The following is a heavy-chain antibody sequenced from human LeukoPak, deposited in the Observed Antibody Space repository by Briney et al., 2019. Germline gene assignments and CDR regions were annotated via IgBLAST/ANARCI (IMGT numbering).Heavy chain of an antibody. Sequence: GGSLRLSCAASGFTFSSYSMNWVRQAPGKGLEWAASISSSNYIYYVDSVKGRFTISGDNAKNSLYLQMNSLRAEDTAVYYCARGGSYFDYWGQGTLVTVSS. V-gene: IGHV3-21*01. CDR1: GFTFSSYS. CDR3: ARGGSYFDY. D-gene: IGHD1-26*01. CDR2: ISSSNYI. J-gene: IGHJ4*02.